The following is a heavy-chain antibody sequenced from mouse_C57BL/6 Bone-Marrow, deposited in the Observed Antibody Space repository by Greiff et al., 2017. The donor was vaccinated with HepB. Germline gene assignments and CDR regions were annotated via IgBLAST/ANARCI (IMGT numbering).Heavy chain of an antibody. CDR3: ARGNTTVVGWYFDV. D-gene: IGHD1-1*01. V-gene: IGHV1-72*01. Sequence: QVQLQQPGAELVKPGASVKLSCKASGYTFTSYWMHWVKQRPGRGLEWIGRIDPNSGGTKYNEQFKGKATLTVDKPASTADMQLSSLTSEDSAVYYCARGNTTVVGWYFDVWGTGTTVTVAS. J-gene: IGHJ1*03. CDR1: GYTFTSYW. CDR2: IDPNSGGT.